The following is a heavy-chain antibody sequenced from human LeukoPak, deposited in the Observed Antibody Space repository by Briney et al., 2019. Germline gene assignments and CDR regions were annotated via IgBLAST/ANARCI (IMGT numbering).Heavy chain of an antibody. J-gene: IGHJ4*02. D-gene: IGHD3-22*01. CDR3: HYDSSGSYFDY. Sequence: PSETLSPTCAVDGGSFSGYYWSWIRQPPGKGLEWIGEINHSGSTNYNPSLKSRVTISVDTSKNQFSLKLSSVTAADTAVYYCHYDSSGSYFDYWGQGTLVTVSS. CDR1: GGSFSGYY. CDR2: INHSGST. V-gene: IGHV4-34*01.